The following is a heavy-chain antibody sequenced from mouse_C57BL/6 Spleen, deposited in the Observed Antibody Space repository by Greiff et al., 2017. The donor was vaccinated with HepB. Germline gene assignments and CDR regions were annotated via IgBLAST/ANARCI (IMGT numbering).Heavy chain of an antibody. D-gene: IGHD4-1*01. Sequence: VQLKESGGGLVQPGGSMKLSCVASGFTFSNYWMNWVRQSPEKGLEWVAQIRLKSDNYATHYAESVKGRFTISRDDSKSSVYLQMNNLRAEDTGIYYCTGETGPVDYWGQGTTLTVSS. CDR2: IRLKSDNYAT. J-gene: IGHJ2*01. CDR1: GFTFSNYW. CDR3: TGETGPVDY. V-gene: IGHV6-3*01.